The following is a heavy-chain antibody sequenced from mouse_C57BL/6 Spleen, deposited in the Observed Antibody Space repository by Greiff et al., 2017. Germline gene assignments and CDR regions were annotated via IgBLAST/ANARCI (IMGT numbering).Heavy chain of an antibody. J-gene: IGHJ2*01. D-gene: IGHD1-1*02. V-gene: IGHV14-2*01. CDR3: ASYYPYFDY. CDR1: GFNIKDYS. CDR2: IDPEDGET. Sequence: VQLQQSGAELVKPGASVKLSCTASGFNIKDYSMHWVKQRTEQGLEWIGRIDPEDGETKSAPKFQGQATITADTSSNTAYLQLSSLTSEDTAVYYCASYYPYFDYWGQGTTLTVSS.